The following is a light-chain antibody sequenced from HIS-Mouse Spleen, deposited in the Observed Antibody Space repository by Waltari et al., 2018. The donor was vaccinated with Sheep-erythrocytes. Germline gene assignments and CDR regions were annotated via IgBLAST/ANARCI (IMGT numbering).Light chain of an antibody. CDR1: QSVLYSSNNKNY. J-gene: IGKJ4*01. CDR2: WAS. CDR3: QQYYSTLT. V-gene: IGKV4-1*01. Sequence: DIVMTQSPLSLPVTPGEPASISCRSSQSVLYSSNNKNYLAWYQQKPGQPPKLLIYWASTRESGVPDRFSGSGSGTDFTLTISSLQAEDVAVYYCQQYYSTLTFGGGTKVEIK.